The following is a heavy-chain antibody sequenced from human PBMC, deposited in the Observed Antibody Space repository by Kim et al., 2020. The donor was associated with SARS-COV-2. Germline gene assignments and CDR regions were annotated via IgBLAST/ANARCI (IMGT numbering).Heavy chain of an antibody. CDR3: AKGRDKTKYGMDV. V-gene: IGHV3-23*01. J-gene: IGHJ6*02. CDR1: GFTFSSYA. Sequence: GGSLRLSCATSGFTFSSYAMTWVCQSPGKGLEWVSSISDSAARTYYADSVKGRFTISRDNSRDTLYLQMDSLRVEDTALYYCAKGRDKTKYGMDVWGQGTTVTVSS. CDR2: ISDSAART.